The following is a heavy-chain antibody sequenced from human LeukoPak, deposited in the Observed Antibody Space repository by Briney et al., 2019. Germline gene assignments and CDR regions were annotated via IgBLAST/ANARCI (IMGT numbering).Heavy chain of an antibody. Sequence: SETLSLTCTVSGASMNTYYWSWIRQPAGQGLEWIGRIYTRGDTNYNPSLKSRVTMSVDTSKNQFSLRLISVTAADTGVYYCARVRDRTSYFGDLDIWGHGTVVTVSS. V-gene: IGHV4-4*07. CDR3: ARVRDRTSYFGDLDI. J-gene: IGHJ3*02. D-gene: IGHD3/OR15-3a*01. CDR1: GASMNTYY. CDR2: IYTRGDT.